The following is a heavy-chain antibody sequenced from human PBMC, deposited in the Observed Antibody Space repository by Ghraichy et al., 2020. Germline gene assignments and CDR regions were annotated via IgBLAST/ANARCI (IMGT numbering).Heavy chain of an antibody. V-gene: IGHV4-39*01. Sequence: SETLSLTCTVSGGSISSSSYYWGWIRQPPGKGLEWIGSIYYSGSTYYNPSLKSRVTISVDTSKNQFSLKLSSVTAADTAVYYCAVRGQGWLQLEVDYWGQGTLVTVSS. CDR2: IYYSGST. CDR1: GGSISSSSYY. D-gene: IGHD5-24*01. CDR3: AVRGQGWLQLEVDY. J-gene: IGHJ4*02.